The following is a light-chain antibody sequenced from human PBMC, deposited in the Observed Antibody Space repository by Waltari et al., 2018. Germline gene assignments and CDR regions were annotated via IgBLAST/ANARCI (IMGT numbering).Light chain of an antibody. CDR2: GTS. Sequence: QSVLPPPPSVSGAPGPRVTISCTGSGSNLGAGSDVHWYQQLPGKAPNLLIYGTSTRPLGVPDRYFGSQSGTSASLAITGLQAEDEADYYCQSYDTSLSVVFGGGTKLTVL. CDR3: QSYDTSLSVV. V-gene: IGLV1-40*01. CDR1: GSNLGAGSD. J-gene: IGLJ2*01.